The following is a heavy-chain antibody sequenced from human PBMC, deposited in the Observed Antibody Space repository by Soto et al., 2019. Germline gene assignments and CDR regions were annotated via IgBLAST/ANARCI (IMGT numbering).Heavy chain of an antibody. CDR3: ARDYYDSSGYGDFDY. J-gene: IGHJ4*02. V-gene: IGHV1-69*05. CDR1: GGTFSSYA. D-gene: IGHD3-22*01. CDR2: INAIIGTT. Sequence: GASVKVSCKASGGTFSSYALSWVQQAPGQRLEWMGGINAIIGTTNYSQEFQGRVTITRDESASTAYMELSSLRSEDTAVYYCARDYYDSSGYGDFDYWGQGTLVTVSS.